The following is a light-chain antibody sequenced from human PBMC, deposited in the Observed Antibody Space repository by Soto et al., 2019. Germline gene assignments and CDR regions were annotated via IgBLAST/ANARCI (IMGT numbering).Light chain of an antibody. Sequence: QSALTQPASVSGSPGQSITISCTGTSSDVGGYNYVSWYQQHPGKAPKLMIYDVSNRPSGVSNRFSGSKSGNTASLTFSGLQAEDEADYYCSSYTSSSTLGFGGGTKLTVL. J-gene: IGLJ3*02. V-gene: IGLV2-14*01. CDR3: SSYTSSSTLG. CDR2: DVS. CDR1: SSDVGGYNY.